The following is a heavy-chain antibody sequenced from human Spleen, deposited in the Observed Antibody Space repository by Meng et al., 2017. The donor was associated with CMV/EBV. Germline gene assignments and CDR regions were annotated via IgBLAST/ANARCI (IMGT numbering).Heavy chain of an antibody. CDR2: ISGSGGST. J-gene: IGHJ4*02. CDR1: GFTFSSYA. V-gene: IGHV3-23*01. CDR3: ARDLPAHYDSSGFYDY. D-gene: IGHD3-22*01. Sequence: GFTFSSYAMSWVRQAPGKGLEWVSAISGSGGSTYYADSVKGRFTISRDNSKNTLYLQMNSLRAEDTAVYYCARDLPAHYDSSGFYDYWGQGTLVTVSS.